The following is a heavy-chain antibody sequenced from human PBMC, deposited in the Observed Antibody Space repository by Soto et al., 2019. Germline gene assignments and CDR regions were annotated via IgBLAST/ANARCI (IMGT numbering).Heavy chain of an antibody. D-gene: IGHD4-17*01. J-gene: IGHJ4*02. V-gene: IGHV3-30*18. CDR3: AKDHLPTTVTTHGY. CDR1: GFTFSTYG. Sequence: QVQLVESGGGVVQPGRSLRLSCAASGFTFSTYGMHWVRQAPGKGLEWVAVMSYDGNNKYYADSVKGRFTISRDNSKKTLFLQLNSLRAADTAVYYCAKDHLPTTVTTHGYWGQGTLVTVSS. CDR2: MSYDGNNK.